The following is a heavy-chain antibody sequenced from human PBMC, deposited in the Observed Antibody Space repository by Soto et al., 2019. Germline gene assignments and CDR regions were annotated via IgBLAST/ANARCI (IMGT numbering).Heavy chain of an antibody. J-gene: IGHJ6*02. CDR1: GFTFSTYS. Sequence: PGGSLRLSCAVSGFTFSTYSMNWVRQAPGKGLEWVSSISSSSSYIYYADSVKGRFTISRDNAKNSLYLQMNSLRAEDTAVYYCARYDSSGYYWPYYYYGMDVWGQGTTVTVSS. CDR2: ISSSSSYI. CDR3: ARYDSSGYYWPYYYYGMDV. D-gene: IGHD3-22*01. V-gene: IGHV3-21*01.